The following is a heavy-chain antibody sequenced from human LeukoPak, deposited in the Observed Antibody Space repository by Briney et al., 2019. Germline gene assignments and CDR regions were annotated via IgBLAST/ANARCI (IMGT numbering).Heavy chain of an antibody. CDR1: GGSISSYY. CDR2: IYHTGST. J-gene: IGHJ4*02. D-gene: IGHD4-17*01. CDR3: ARGLNRNDYGDYGY. Sequence: SETLSLTCTVSGGSISSYYWSWIRQPPGKGLEWIGYIYHTGSTSYNPSLKGRVTISVDTSKNQFSLKLSTVTAADTAVYYCARGLNRNDYGDYGYWGQGTLVTVSS. V-gene: IGHV4-59*01.